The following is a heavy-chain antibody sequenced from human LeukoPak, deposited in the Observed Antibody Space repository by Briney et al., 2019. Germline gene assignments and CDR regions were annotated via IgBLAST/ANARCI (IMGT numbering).Heavy chain of an antibody. D-gene: IGHD3-22*01. Sequence: SETLSLTCAVYGGSFSGYYWSGIRQPPGKGLEWIGEINPSGSINYNPSLKSRVTISVDTSKNQFSLKLSSVTAAAPAVYYCARNSSGYQNYFDYWGQGTLVTVSS. J-gene: IGHJ4*02. CDR3: ARNSSGYQNYFDY. V-gene: IGHV4-34*01. CDR2: INPSGSI. CDR1: GGSFSGYY.